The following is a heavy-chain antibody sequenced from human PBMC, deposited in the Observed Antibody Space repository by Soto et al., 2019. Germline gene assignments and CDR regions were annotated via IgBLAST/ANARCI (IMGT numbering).Heavy chain of an antibody. CDR2: IYYTGIT. D-gene: IGHD3-3*01. Sequence: SETLSLTCTVSGGSVNSGISYWSWIRHPPGKGLEWIGYIYYTGITNYNPSLKSRVSLSLDPAKNQFSLNINSVTAAHTAVYYCARGIFLEWHIEYWGQGTLVTAST. CDR3: ARGIFLEWHIEY. J-gene: IGHJ4*02. CDR1: GGSVNSGISY. V-gene: IGHV4-61*01.